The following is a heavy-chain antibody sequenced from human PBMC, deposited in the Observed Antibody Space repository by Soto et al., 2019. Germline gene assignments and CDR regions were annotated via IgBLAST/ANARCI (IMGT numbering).Heavy chain of an antibody. D-gene: IGHD3-10*01. CDR1: GGTFSSYT. J-gene: IGHJ6*03. CDR3: ARIGHGSGSELHYSYSTHV. CDR2: IIPILGIA. Sequence: SVKVSCKASGGTFSSYTISWVRQAPGQGLEWMGRIIPILGIANYAQKFQGRVTITADKSTSTAYMELSSLRSEDTAVYYCARIGHGSGSELHYSYSTHVWGKGTTVTVSS. V-gene: IGHV1-69*02.